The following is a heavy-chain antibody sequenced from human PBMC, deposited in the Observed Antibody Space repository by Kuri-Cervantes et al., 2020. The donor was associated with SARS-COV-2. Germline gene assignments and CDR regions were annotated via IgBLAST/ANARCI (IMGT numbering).Heavy chain of an antibody. V-gene: IGHV3-9*01. CDR2: ISWNSGSI. D-gene: IGHD2-21*02. J-gene: IGHJ3*02. CDR3: AKGGRGDCGGDCYSLDAFDI. CDR1: GFTFDDYA. Sequence: LSLTCAASGFTFDDYAMHWVRQAPGKGLEWVSGISWNSGSIGYADSVKGRFTISRDNAKNSLYLQMNSLRAEDTALYYCAKGGRGDCGGDCYSLDAFDIWGQGTMVTVSS.